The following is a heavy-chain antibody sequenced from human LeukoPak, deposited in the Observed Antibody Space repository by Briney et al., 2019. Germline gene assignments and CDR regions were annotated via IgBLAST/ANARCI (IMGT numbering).Heavy chain of an antibody. Sequence: PGGSLRLSCAASGFTFSSYSMNWVRQAPGKGLEWVSSISSSSSYIYYADSVKGRFTISRDNAKNSLYLQMNSPRAEDTAVYYCAGGAYYYYYMDVWGKGTTVTVSS. CDR1: GFTFSSYS. CDR2: ISSSSSYI. V-gene: IGHV3-21*01. D-gene: IGHD3-10*01. J-gene: IGHJ6*03. CDR3: AGGAYYYYYMDV.